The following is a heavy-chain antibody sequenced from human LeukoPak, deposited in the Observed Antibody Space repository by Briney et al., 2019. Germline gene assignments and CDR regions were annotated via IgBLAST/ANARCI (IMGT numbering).Heavy chain of an antibody. Sequence: ASVKVSCKASGGTFSSHAISWVRQAPGQGLEWMGGIIPIFGTANYAQKFQGRVTITADESTSTAYMELSSLRSEDTAVYYCARFPWSGYCSSTSCSHWGQGTLVTVSS. CDR1: GGTFSSHA. CDR2: IIPIFGTA. J-gene: IGHJ4*02. D-gene: IGHD2-2*01. CDR3: ARFPWSGYCSSTSCSH. V-gene: IGHV1-69*13.